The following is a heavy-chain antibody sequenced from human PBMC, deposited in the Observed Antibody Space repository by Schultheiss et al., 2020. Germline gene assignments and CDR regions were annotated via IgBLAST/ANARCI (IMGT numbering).Heavy chain of an antibody. CDR3: ARNGEPGTKKFDC. CDR2: IYHSGST. CDR1: GGSISSYY. V-gene: IGHV4-59*04. Sequence: SETLSLTCTVSGGSISSYYWSWIRQPPGKGLEWIGSIYHSGSTYYNPSLRSRVTLSLDTSKNQFSLKLTSVSAADTAVYYCARNGEPGTKKFDCWGQGTLVTVSS. J-gene: IGHJ4*02. D-gene: IGHD6-13*01.